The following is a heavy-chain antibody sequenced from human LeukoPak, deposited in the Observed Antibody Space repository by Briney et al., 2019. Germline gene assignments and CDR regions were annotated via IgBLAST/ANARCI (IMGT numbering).Heavy chain of an antibody. D-gene: IGHD3-16*02. CDR2: INPNSGGT. J-gene: IGHJ4*02. Sequence: ASVKVSCKASGYTFTGYYMHWVRQAPGQGLEWMGRINPNSGGTNYAQKFQGRVTMTRDTSISTAYMELSRLRSDETAVYYCARGGVYDYVWGSYRQPDFWGQGTLVTVSS. CDR1: GYTFTGYY. V-gene: IGHV1-2*06. CDR3: ARGGVYDYVWGSYRQPDF.